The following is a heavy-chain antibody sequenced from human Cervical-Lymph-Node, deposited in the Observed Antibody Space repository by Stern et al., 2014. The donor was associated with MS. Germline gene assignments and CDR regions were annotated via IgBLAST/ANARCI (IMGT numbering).Heavy chain of an antibody. V-gene: IGHV3-23*04. J-gene: IGHJ4*02. Sequence: VQLVQSGGGLVQPGGSLRLSCAASGFTFSSYAMSWVRQAPGKGLEWVSAISGSGGSTYYADSVKGRFTISRDNSKNTLYLQMNSLRAEDTAVYYCAKDLFKYSSSSTRSGWYFGRETTFDYWGQGTLVTVSS. CDR3: AKDLFKYSSSSTRSGWYFGRETTFDY. D-gene: IGHD6-6*01. CDR2: ISGSGGST. CDR1: GFTFSSYA.